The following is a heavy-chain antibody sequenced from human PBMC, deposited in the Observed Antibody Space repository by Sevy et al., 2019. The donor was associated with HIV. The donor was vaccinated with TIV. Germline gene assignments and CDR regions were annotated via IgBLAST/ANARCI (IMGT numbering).Heavy chain of an antibody. CDR3: TTDGGGYNYGYSFDY. J-gene: IGHJ4*02. V-gene: IGHV3-15*07. Sequence: GGSLRLSCAASGFTFSNAWMNWVRQAPGKGLEWVGRIKSKTDGGTTDYAAPVKGRFTISREDPKNTLYVQMNSLKTEDTAVYYCTTDGGGYNYGYSFDYWGQGTLVTVSS. D-gene: IGHD5-18*01. CDR2: IKSKTDGGTT. CDR1: GFTFSNAW.